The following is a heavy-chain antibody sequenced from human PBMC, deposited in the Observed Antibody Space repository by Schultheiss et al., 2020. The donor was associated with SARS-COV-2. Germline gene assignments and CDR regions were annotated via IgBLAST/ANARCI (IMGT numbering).Heavy chain of an antibody. Sequence: SETLSLTCTVSGGSISSGGYYWSWIRQHPGKGLEWIGYIYYSGSTYYNPSLKSRVTMSVDTSKNQFSLKLSSVTDADTAVYYCARGLMGSSGWWGYWGQGTLVTVSS. CDR2: IYYSGST. D-gene: IGHD6-19*01. CDR1: GGSISSGGYY. V-gene: IGHV4-31*03. J-gene: IGHJ4*02. CDR3: ARGLMGSSGWWGY.